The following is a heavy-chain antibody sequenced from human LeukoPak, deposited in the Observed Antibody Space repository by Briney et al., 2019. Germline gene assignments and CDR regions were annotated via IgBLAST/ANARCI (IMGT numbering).Heavy chain of an antibody. CDR2: INPNSGGT. J-gene: IGHJ4*02. Sequence: GASVKVSCKASGYTFTGYYMHWVRQAPGQGLEWMGWINPNSGGTKYAQKFQGRATMTRDTSISTTYMELSRLRSDDTAVYYCARDPWATYSDYDSSYWGQGTLVTVSS. CDR1: GYTFTGYY. D-gene: IGHD5-12*01. V-gene: IGHV1-2*02. CDR3: ARDPWATYSDYDSSY.